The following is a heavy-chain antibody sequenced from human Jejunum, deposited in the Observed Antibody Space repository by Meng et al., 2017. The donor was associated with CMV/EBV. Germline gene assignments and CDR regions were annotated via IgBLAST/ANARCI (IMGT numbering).Heavy chain of an antibody. CDR2: ISSSSTYI. J-gene: IGHJ6*02. CDR3: ARDLHNTYYFGMDV. CDR1: GLTFSSYS. Sequence: GLTFSSYSMNWVRQAPGKGLEWVSSISSSSTYIYYADSVKGRFTISRDNAKNSLYLQMNSLRAEDTAVYYCARDLHNTYYFGMDVWGQGTTVTVSS. V-gene: IGHV3-21*01. D-gene: IGHD1-1*01.